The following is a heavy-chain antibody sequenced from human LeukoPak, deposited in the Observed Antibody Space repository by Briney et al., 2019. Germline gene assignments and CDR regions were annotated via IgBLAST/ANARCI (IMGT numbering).Heavy chain of an antibody. V-gene: IGHV4-4*09. CDR1: GGSINTYY. J-gene: IGHJ6*03. D-gene: IGHD3-3*01. Sequence: SETLSLTCAVSGGSINTYYWSWIRQPPGKGLEWMGYIYSTGNTNYNPSLKGRVTISLDTSKNQFSLNLSSVTAADTAVYYCAKHDTVFGAAHFYMDVWGKGTTVTVSS. CDR2: IYSTGNT. CDR3: AKHDTVFGAAHFYMDV.